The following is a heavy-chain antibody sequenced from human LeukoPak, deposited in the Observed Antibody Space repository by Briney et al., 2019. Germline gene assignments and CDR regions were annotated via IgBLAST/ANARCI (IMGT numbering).Heavy chain of an antibody. CDR2: INHSGST. Sequence: PSETESLPRAVYGGPYCGFYWIWMRQPPGKGLEWIGEINHSGSTNYNPSLKSRVTISVDTSKNQFSLKLRSVTAADTAVYYCARERRLRITMIVVPMRGTDVWGQRSTVTVSS. D-gene: IGHD3-22*01. CDR1: GGPYCGFY. CDR3: ARERRLRITMIVVPMRGTDV. J-gene: IGHJ6*01. V-gene: IGHV4-34*01.